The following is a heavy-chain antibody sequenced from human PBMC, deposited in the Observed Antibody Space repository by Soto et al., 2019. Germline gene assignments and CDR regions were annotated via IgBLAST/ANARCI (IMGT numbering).Heavy chain of an antibody. CDR1: GFTFDYYA. CDR2: ISWNSGSI. Sequence: PGGSLRLSCAASGFTFDYYAMHWVRQAPGKGLEWVSGISWNSGSIGYADSVKGRFTISRDNAKNSLYLQMNSLRAEDTALYYCAKDISSRWYYYYGMDVWGQGTTVTVSS. J-gene: IGHJ6*02. V-gene: IGHV3-9*01. D-gene: IGHD6-13*01. CDR3: AKDISSRWYYYYGMDV.